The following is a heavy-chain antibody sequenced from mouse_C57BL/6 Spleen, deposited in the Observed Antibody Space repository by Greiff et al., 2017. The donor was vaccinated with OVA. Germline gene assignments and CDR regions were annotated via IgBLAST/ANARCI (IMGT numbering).Heavy chain of an antibody. V-gene: IGHV10-1*01. J-gene: IGHJ3*01. D-gene: IGHD1-1*01. CDR1: GFSFNTYA. CDR3: VRTTVPSWVAY. CDR2: IRSKSNNYAT. Sequence: GGGLVQPKGSLKLSCAASGFSFNTYAMNWVRQAPGKGLEWVARIRSKSNNYATYYADSVKDRFTISRDDSESMLYLQMNNLKTEDTAMYYCVRTTVPSWVAYWGQGTLVTVSA.